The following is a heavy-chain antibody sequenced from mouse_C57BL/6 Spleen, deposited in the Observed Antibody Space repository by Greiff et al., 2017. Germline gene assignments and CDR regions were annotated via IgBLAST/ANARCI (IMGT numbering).Heavy chain of an antibody. CDR2: ISSGSSTI. CDR1: GFTFSDYG. CDR3: ARRIYYYGSSYYAMDY. J-gene: IGHJ4*01. Sequence: EVKVVESGGGLVKPGGSLKLSCAASGFTFSDYGMHWVRQAPEKGLEWVAYISSGSSTIYYADTVKGRFTISRDNAKNTLFLQMTSLRSEDTAMYYCARRIYYYGSSYYAMDYWGQGTSVTVSS. D-gene: IGHD1-1*01. V-gene: IGHV5-17*01.